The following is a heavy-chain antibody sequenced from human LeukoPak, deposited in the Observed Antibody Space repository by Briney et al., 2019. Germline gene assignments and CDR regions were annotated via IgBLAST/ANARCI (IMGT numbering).Heavy chain of an antibody. V-gene: IGHV4-34*01. D-gene: IGHD3-10*01. CDR3: AADARWGSGFDP. Sequence: PSETLSLTCAVYGGSFSGYYWSWIRQPPGKGLEWIGEINHSGSTNYNPSLKSRVTISVDTSKNQFSLKLSSVTAADTAVYYCAADARWGSGFDPWGKGTLVTVSS. J-gene: IGHJ5*02. CDR1: GGSFSGYY. CDR2: INHSGST.